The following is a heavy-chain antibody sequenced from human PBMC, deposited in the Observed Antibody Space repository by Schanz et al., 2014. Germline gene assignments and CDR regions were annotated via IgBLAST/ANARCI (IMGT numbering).Heavy chain of an antibody. J-gene: IGHJ4*02. CDR3: AKDYRTGAIDY. CDR1: GFTFSNYW. D-gene: IGHD7-27*01. CDR2: IKQDGSEK. V-gene: IGHV3-7*01. Sequence: VQLVESGGGVVQPGKSLRLSCAASGFTFSNYWMSWVRQAPGKGLEWVANIKQDGSEKFYVDSVKGRFTISRDNAKNALYLQMNSLRAEDTAVYYCAKDYRTGAIDYWGQGTLVTVSS.